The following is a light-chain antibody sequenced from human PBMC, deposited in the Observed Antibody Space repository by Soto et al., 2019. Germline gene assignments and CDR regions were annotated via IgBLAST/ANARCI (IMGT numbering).Light chain of an antibody. CDR3: QQSYSTPQT. CDR1: QSISTY. V-gene: IGKV1-39*01. Sequence: DIPMTQSPSSLSASVGDRVTITCRPSQSISTYLNWYQQKPGQAPKLLIYSTSSFKDGVPSRFSGSGSGAEFTLTISSLQPEDFATYYCQQSYSTPQTFGQGTKVEIK. CDR2: STS. J-gene: IGKJ1*01.